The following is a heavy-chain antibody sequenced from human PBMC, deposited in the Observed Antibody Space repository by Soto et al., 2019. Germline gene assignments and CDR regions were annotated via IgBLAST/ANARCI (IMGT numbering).Heavy chain of an antibody. CDR2: INHSGNT. V-gene: IGHV4-34*01. CDR1: GKSLSGYY. CDR3: ARDGGHGDKGYALDV. D-gene: IGHD4-17*01. J-gene: IGHJ3*01. Sequence: SETLSLTCAVYGKSLSGYYWSWIRQPPGKALEWIGEINHSGNTTYNPSLKSRVTISVDTSKNQLFLNLSSVTAADTAMYFCARDGGHGDKGYALDVWGQGTMVTVSS.